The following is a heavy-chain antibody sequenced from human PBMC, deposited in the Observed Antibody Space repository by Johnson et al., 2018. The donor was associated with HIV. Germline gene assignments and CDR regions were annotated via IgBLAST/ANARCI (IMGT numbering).Heavy chain of an antibody. V-gene: IGHV3-11*04. J-gene: IGHJ3*02. CDR1: GFTVSSNY. CDR2: ISNSGSSV. CDR3: ARYSYDMSCQQHDAFDI. Sequence: QVQLVESGGGVVQPGGSLRLSCAASGFTVSSNYMSWIRQAPGKGLEWVSYISNSGSSVYYADSVKGRFTISRDNAKNSLYLQMNSLRAEDTAVYYCARYSYDMSCQQHDAFDIWGQGTMVTVSS. D-gene: IGHD3-16*01.